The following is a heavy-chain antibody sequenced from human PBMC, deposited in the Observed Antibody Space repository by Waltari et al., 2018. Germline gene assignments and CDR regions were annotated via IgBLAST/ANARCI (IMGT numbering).Heavy chain of an antibody. CDR2: VYYTGST. J-gene: IGHJ4*02. Sequence: QVQLQESGPGLVKPSEPLSLSCTGSGGSIINYYWSWIRQPPGQGLEWIGYVYYTGSTTYNPSLRSRVTISVDTSKYQFSLKVTSVTPADTAVYYCARGEDRFDYWGQGTLVTVSS. V-gene: IGHV4-59*01. CDR3: ARGEDRFDY. CDR1: GGSIINYY.